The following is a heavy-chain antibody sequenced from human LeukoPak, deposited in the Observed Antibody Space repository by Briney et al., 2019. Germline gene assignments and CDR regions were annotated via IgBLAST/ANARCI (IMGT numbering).Heavy chain of an antibody. CDR3: ANPSDYYGSGSYPPYYYMDV. V-gene: IGHV3-23*01. CDR2: ICGSGGST. CDR1: GFTFSSYA. Sequence: PGGSLRLSCAASGFTFSSYAMSWVRQAPGKGLEWVSAICGSGGSTYYADSVKGRFTISRDNSKNTLYLQMNSLGAEDTAIYYCANPSDYYGSGSYPPYYYMDVWGKGTTVTVSS. J-gene: IGHJ6*03. D-gene: IGHD3-10*01.